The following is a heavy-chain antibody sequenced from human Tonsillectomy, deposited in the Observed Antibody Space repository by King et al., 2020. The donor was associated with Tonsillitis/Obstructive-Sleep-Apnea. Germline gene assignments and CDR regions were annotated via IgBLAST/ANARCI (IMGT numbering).Heavy chain of an antibody. V-gene: IGHV1-45*02. CDR1: GYTLTYRN. CDR3: ARYQDYIYAFDI. CDR2: ITRSNGNT. D-gene: IGHD3-16*01. Sequence: QLVQSGAEVKKTGSSVKVSCKATGYTLTYRNLHWVRQAPGQALEWMVWITRSNGNTNYAQKFQDRVTITRDRSMSTAYLELSSLRSDDTAIYYCARYQDYIYAFDIWGQGTMVTVSS. J-gene: IGHJ3*02.